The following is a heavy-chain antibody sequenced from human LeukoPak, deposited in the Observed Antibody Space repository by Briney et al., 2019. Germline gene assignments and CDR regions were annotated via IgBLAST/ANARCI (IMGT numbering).Heavy chain of an antibody. CDR1: GFTVSNIY. V-gene: IGHV3-66*01. D-gene: IGHD6-13*01. J-gene: IGHJ4*02. Sequence: PGGSLRLSCAASGFTVSNIYMNWVRQAPGKGLECVSVIYGGGNTYYADSVKGRFTISRDNSKNTIYLQMNSLRAEDTAVYCCARGILDFWGQGTLVTVSS. CDR2: IYGGGNT. CDR3: ARGILDF.